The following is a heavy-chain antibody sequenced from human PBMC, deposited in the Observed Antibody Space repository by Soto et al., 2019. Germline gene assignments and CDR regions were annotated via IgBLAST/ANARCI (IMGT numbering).Heavy chain of an antibody. CDR1: GGTFSSYA. CDR3: ARIRDDSSGYYSRGYFDY. CDR2: IIPIFGTA. D-gene: IGHD3-22*01. Sequence: SVKVSCKASGGTFSSYAISWVRQAPGQGLEWMGGIIPIFGTANYAQKFQGRVTITADESTSTAYMELSSLRSEDTAVYYCARIRDDSSGYYSRGYFDYWGQGTLVTVSS. J-gene: IGHJ4*02. V-gene: IGHV1-69*13.